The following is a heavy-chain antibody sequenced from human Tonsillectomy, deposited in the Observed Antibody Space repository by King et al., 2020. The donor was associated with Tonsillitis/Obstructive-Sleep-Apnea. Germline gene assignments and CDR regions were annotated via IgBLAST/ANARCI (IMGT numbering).Heavy chain of an antibody. CDR1: GFNCNNAW. J-gene: IGHJ4*02. CDR2: IKSKKDGGTT. D-gene: IGHD3-3*01. V-gene: IGHV3-15*01. CDR3: STDWSLDPDY. Sequence: VQLVESGGGLVKPGGSLRLSCVASGFNCNNAWMSWVRQAPGKGLEWVGRIKSKKDGGTTDYAAPVKGRFTISRDDSINTMYLLLDSLKIEDTAVYYCSTDWSLDPDYWGQGTLVSVSS.